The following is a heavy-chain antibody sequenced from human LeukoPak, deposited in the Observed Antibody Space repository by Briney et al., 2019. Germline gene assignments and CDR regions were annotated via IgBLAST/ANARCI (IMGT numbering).Heavy chain of an antibody. CDR1: GFTFSSYA. CDR2: ISSNGGST. D-gene: IGHD2-2*01. V-gene: IGHV3-64D*06. Sequence: GGSLRLSCSASGFTFSSYAMHWVRQAPGKGLEYVSAISSNGGSTYYADSVKGRFTISRDNSKNTLYLQMSSLRAEDTAVYYCVKGGVPAAMSYYYGMDVWGKGTTVTVSS. CDR3: VKGGVPAAMSYYYGMDV. J-gene: IGHJ6*04.